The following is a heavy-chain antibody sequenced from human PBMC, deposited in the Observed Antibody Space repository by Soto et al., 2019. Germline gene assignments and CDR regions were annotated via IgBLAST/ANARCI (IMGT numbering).Heavy chain of an antibody. D-gene: IGHD6-13*01. CDR2: INSDGTTT. V-gene: IGHV3-74*01. CDR3: ATVGTGSYNWFDP. J-gene: IGHJ5*02. CDR1: GFTFSRNW. Sequence: EVQLVESGGGLGQPGGSLRLSCAASGFTFSRNWMHWVRQAPGKGLVWLSRINSDGTTTTYADSVKGRFTISRDNSKNTVYLQINNLRADDTAVYYCATVGTGSYNWFDPWGQGTLVTVSS.